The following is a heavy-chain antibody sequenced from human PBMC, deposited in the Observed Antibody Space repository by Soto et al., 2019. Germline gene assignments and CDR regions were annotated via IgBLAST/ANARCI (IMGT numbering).Heavy chain of an antibody. CDR1: GYTFTGYY. Sequence: ASVKVSCKASGYTFTGYYMHWVRQAPGQGLEWMGWINPNSGGTNYAQKFQGRVTMTRDTSISTAYMELSRLRSDDTAVYYCARDYLGPEYSSSWYRSFYYYAMDVWGQGTTVTVS. D-gene: IGHD6-13*01. CDR3: ARDYLGPEYSSSWYRSFYYYAMDV. CDR2: INPNSGGT. V-gene: IGHV1-2*02. J-gene: IGHJ6*02.